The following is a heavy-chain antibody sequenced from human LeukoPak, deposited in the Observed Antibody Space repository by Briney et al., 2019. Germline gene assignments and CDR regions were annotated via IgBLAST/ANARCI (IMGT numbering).Heavy chain of an antibody. CDR3: AREVHITIFGVVIRWFDP. CDR2: IKQDGSEK. D-gene: IGHD3-3*01. V-gene: IGHV3-7*01. Sequence: GGSLRLSCAASGFTFSSYWMSWVRQAPGKGLEWVANIKQDGSEKYYVDSVKGRFTISRDNAKNSLYLQMNSLRAEDTAVYYCAREVHITIFGVVIRWFDPWGQGTLVTVSS. J-gene: IGHJ5*02. CDR1: GFTFSSYW.